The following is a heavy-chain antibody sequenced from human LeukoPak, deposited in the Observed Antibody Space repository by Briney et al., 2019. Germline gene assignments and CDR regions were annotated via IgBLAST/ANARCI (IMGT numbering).Heavy chain of an antibody. V-gene: IGHV4-39*01. CDR3: ARCVRTSSKTNLDS. D-gene: IGHD1-14*01. J-gene: IGHJ4*02. CDR1: GGSISSTSYY. Sequence: SETLSLTCTVSGGSISSTSYYWGWIRQPPGKGLEWIGNLYYNGDTYCSPSLKSRVTISVDTSKNQFSLKVTSVTAADTAVYYCARCVRTSSKTNLDSWGQGTLVTVSS. CDR2: LYYNGDT.